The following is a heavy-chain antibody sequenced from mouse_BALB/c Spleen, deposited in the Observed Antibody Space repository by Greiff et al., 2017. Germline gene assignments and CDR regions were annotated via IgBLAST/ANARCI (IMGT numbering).Heavy chain of an antibody. CDR3: ARNNPLYDYDMDY. V-gene: IGHV7-3*02. CDR2: IRNKANGYTT. CDR1: GFTFTDYY. J-gene: IGHJ4*01. Sequence: EVMLVESGGGLVQPGGSLRLSCATSGFTFTDYYMSWVRQPPGKALEWLGFIRNKANGYTTEYSASVKGRFTISRDNSQSILNLQMNTLRTEDSATDYGARNNPLYDYDMDYWGEGTSVTVSS. D-gene: IGHD2-4*01.